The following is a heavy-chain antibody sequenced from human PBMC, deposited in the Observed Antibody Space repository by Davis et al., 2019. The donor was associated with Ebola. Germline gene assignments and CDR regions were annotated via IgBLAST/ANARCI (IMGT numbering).Heavy chain of an antibody. J-gene: IGHJ6*02. Sequence: PGGSLRLSCAASGFTVSSNYMSWVRQAPGKGLEWVSVIYSGGSTYYADSVKGRFTISRDNSKNTLYLQMNSLRAEDTAVYYCARLRITMVQGVIPFYYGMDVWGRGTTVTVSS. CDR1: GFTVSSNY. D-gene: IGHD3-10*01. V-gene: IGHV3-53*01. CDR3: ARLRITMVQGVIPFYYGMDV. CDR2: IYSGGST.